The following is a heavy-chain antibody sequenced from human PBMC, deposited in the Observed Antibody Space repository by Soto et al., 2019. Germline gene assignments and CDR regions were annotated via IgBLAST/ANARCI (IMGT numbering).Heavy chain of an antibody. V-gene: IGHV4-61*08. D-gene: IGHD3-10*01. CDR2: IYFSGTT. Sequence: SETLSLTCTVSGGSINSGAYYWTWLRQPPGKRLEWIGYIYFSGTTEYNPSLKSRVAISFDTSKNQFSLKLSSVIAADTAVYYCAREGKRVSMVRGFDSWGQGTLVTVSS. J-gene: IGHJ4*02. CDR3: AREGKRVSMVRGFDS. CDR1: GGSINSGAYY.